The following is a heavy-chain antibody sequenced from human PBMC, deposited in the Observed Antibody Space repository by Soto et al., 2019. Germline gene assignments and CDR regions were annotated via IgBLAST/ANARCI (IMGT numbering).Heavy chain of an antibody. CDR1: GASISSYY. Sequence: QVQLQESGPGLVKPSETLSLTCTVSGASISSYYWSWIRQPPGKGLEWVGFIFHCGSTNCNPSLKSRVTFSVDTSKNQFSLKLTSVTAADTAVYYCARDQNGSPHFDYWGQGILITVSS. CDR3: ARDQNGSPHFDY. J-gene: IGHJ4*02. D-gene: IGHD1-26*01. V-gene: IGHV4-59*01. CDR2: IFHCGST.